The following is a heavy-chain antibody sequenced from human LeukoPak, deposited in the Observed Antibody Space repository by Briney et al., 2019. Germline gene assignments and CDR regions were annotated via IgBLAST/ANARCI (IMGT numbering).Heavy chain of an antibody. CDR3: ARGPLTEYCSGGSCYSIDY. V-gene: IGHV4-59*12. CDR1: AGSFSSYY. Sequence: SETLSLTCTVSAGSFSSYYFYWIRQPPGKGLEWIGYIHYSGSTNYNPSLKSRVTISVDTSKNQFSLKLSSVTAADTAVYYCARGPLTEYCSGGSCYSIDYWGQGTLVTVSS. J-gene: IGHJ4*02. CDR2: IHYSGST. D-gene: IGHD2-15*01.